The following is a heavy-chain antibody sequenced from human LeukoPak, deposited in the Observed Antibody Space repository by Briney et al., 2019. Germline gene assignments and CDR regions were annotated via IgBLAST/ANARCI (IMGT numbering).Heavy chain of an antibody. CDR3: AKSNYDSSGFGYFDF. D-gene: IGHD3-22*01. V-gene: IGHV4-31*03. CDR2: ISYSGST. J-gene: IGHJ4*02. CDR1: GSSVSSGGYY. Sequence: PSQTLSLTCTVSGSSVSSGGYYWSWIRQRPRRGLEWIGYISYSGSTYYNPSLKSRATISQDTSKNQFSLKLNSVTAADAAVYYCAKSNYDSSGFGYFDFWGQGTLVTVSS.